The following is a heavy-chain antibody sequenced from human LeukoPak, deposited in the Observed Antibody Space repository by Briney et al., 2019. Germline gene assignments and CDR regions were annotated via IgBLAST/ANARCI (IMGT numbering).Heavy chain of an antibody. CDR3: ARGVVVVTAQIWDYYYYMDV. CDR2: IYYSGST. D-gene: IGHD2-21*02. Sequence: PSETLSLTCTVSGGSISSYYWSWIRQPPGKGLEWIGYIYYSGSTNYNPSLKSRVTISVDTSKNQFSLKLSSVTAADTAVYYCARGVVVVTAQIWDYYYYMDVWGKGTTVTISS. CDR1: GGSISSYY. V-gene: IGHV4-59*01. J-gene: IGHJ6*03.